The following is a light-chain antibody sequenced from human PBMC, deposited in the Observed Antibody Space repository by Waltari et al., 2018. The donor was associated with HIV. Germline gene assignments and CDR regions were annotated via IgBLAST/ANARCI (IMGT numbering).Light chain of an antibody. Sequence: DIQMTQSPSTLSASVGDRVTITCRASQSVNYWLAWYQQKPGRAPKLLINRASSLESGVPSRFSGSGSGTEFSLTISSLKPDDFATYYCQKYNNYPITFGQGTRLEIK. V-gene: IGKV1-5*03. CDR2: RAS. J-gene: IGKJ5*01. CDR1: QSVNYW. CDR3: QKYNNYPIT.